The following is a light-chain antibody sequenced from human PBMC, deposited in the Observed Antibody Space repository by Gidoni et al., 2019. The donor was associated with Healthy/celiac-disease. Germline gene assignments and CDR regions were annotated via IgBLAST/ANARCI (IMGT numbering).Light chain of an antibody. V-gene: IGKV1-39*01. J-gene: IGKJ2*01. Sequence: DIQLTQSPSSLSASVGDRVNITCPATQSISSYLNWYQQKPGKAPKLLIYAASSLQSGVPSRFSGSGSVTDFTITISSLQPEDFATYYCQQSYSTPPSFGQGTKLEIK. CDR1: QSISSY. CDR3: QQSYSTPPS. CDR2: AAS.